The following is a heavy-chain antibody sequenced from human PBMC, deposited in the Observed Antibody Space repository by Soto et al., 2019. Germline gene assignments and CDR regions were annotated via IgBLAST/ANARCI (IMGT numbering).Heavy chain of an antibody. CDR1: GYSFTSYW. CDR3: ARAPNRGVLVPAAMGYYYYGMDV. CDR2: IYPGDSDT. J-gene: IGHJ6*02. V-gene: IGHV5-51*01. Sequence: PGESLKISCKGSGYSFTSYWIGWVRQMPGKGLEWMGIIYPGDSDTRYSPSFQGQVTISADKSISTAYLQWSSLKASDTAMYYCARAPNRGVLVPAAMGYYYYGMDVWGQGTTVTVSS. D-gene: IGHD2-2*01.